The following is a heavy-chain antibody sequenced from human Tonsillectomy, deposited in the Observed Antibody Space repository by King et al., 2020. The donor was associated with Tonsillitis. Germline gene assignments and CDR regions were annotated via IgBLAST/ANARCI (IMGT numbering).Heavy chain of an antibody. CDR2: IRYDGSNK. J-gene: IGHJ6*02. CDR1: GFTFSSYG. V-gene: IGHV3-30*02. Sequence: VQLVESGGGVVQPGGSLRLSCAASGFTFSSYGMHWVRQAPGKGLEWVAFIRYDGSNKYYADSVKGRFTISRDNSKNTLYLQMNSLRAEDTAVYYCAKDGSGDATVVTPYVYYYGMDVWGQGTTVTVSS. CDR3: AKDGSGDATVVTPYVYYYGMDV. D-gene: IGHD4-23*01.